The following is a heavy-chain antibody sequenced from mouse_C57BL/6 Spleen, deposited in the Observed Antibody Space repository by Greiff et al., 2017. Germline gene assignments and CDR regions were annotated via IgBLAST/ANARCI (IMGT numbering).Heavy chain of an antibody. CDR2: IDPSDSET. CDR3: AMNYGSSYWYFDV. Sequence: VQLQQPGAELVRPGSSVKLSCKASGYTFTSYWMHWVKQRPIQGLEWIGNIDPSDSETHYNQKFKDKATLTVDKSSSTAYMQLSSLTSEDSAVYYCAMNYGSSYWYFDVWGTGTTVTVSS. CDR1: GYTFTSYW. J-gene: IGHJ1*03. D-gene: IGHD1-1*01. V-gene: IGHV1-52*01.